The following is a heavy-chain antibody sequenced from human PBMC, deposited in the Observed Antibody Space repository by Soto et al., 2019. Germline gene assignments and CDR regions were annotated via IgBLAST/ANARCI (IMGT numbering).Heavy chain of an antibody. J-gene: IGHJ4*02. CDR2: IYYSGST. CDR3: XXXXXXXXDYXWXXXXGY. CDR1: GGSISSSXYX. Sequence: LXESGPGLVKPSETLSLTCTVSGGSISSSXYXWGWIRQXPGKGLEWIGSIYYSGSTYYNPXXXXXXXXXXXXXXXXXXXXXXXXXXXXXXXXXXXXXXXXXXDYXWXXXXGYWGQGXLVTV. V-gene: IGHV4-39*01.